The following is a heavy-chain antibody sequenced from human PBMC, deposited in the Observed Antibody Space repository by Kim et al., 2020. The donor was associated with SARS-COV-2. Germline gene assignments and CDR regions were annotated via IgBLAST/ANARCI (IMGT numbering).Heavy chain of an antibody. V-gene: IGHV3-48*03. Sequence: GGSLRLSCAASGFTFSSYEMNWVRQAPGKGLEWVASISGSGTTTNFADSVKGRFTISRDNAKNSLFLFMNTVRAEDTAVYYCSRNVRGNYNLFYEDWGQGTLVTVSS. CDR2: ISGSGTTT. CDR3: SRNVRGNYNLFYED. CDR1: GFTFSSYE. J-gene: IGHJ4*02. D-gene: IGHD3-16*01.